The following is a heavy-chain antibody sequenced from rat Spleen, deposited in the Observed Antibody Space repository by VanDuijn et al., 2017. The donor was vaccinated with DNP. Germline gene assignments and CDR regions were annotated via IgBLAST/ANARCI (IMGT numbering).Heavy chain of an antibody. J-gene: IGHJ2*01. Sequence: EVQLQESGSGLVKPSQSLSLTCSVTGYSITSNYWGWIQKFPGNKMEYIGHISYSGSTNYNPSLKSRISITKDTTKNHFFLHLNSVTTEDTATYYCARWTRYFDYWGQGVMVSVSS. CDR2: ISYSGST. CDR1: GYSITSNY. V-gene: IGHV3-1*01. D-gene: IGHD1-7*01. CDR3: ARWTRYFDY.